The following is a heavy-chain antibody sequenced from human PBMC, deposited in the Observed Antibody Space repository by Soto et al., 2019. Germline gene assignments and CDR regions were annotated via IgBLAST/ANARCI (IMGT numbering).Heavy chain of an antibody. CDR1: GFTFSSYG. CDR3: AKDSLELELTLWGMDV. Sequence: GGSLRLSCAASGFTFSSYGMHWVRQAPGKGLEWVAVISYGGSNKYYADSVKGRFTISRDNSKNTLYLQMNSLRAEDTAVYYCAKDSLELELTLWGMDVWGQGTTVTVSS. V-gene: IGHV3-30*18. CDR2: ISYGGSNK. D-gene: IGHD1-7*01. J-gene: IGHJ6*02.